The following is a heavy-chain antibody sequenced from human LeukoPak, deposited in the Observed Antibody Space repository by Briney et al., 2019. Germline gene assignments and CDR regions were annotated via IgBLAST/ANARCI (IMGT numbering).Heavy chain of an antibody. J-gene: IGHJ4*02. V-gene: IGHV3-30*04. Sequence: PGGSLRLSCAASGFTFSSYAMHWVRQAPGKGLEWVAVISYDGSIKYYAASVKGRFTISRDNSKNTLYLQMNSLRAEDTAVYYCARDYKWFGELLLWYFDCWGQGTLVTVSS. CDR1: GFTFSSYA. CDR3: ARDYKWFGELLLWYFDC. CDR2: ISYDGSIK. D-gene: IGHD3-10*01.